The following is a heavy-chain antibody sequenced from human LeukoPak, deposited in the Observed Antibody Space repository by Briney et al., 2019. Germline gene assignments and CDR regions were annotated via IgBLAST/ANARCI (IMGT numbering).Heavy chain of an antibody. D-gene: IGHD2-2*01. CDR2: ISYDGGNK. CDR3: ARELQHVVPAAIPFGYYGMDV. V-gene: IGHV3-30*04. CDR1: GFTFSSYA. Sequence: GRSLRLSCAASGFTFSSYAMHWVRQAPGKGLEWVAVISYDGGNKYYADSVKGRFTISRDNSKNTLYLQMNSLRAEDTAVYYCARELQHVVPAAIPFGYYGMDVWGKGTTVTVSS. J-gene: IGHJ6*04.